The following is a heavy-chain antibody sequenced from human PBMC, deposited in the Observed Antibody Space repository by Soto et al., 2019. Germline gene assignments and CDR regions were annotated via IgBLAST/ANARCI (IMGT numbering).Heavy chain of an antibody. CDR2: IYHTGST. CDR1: GGSISTVGHY. CDR3: ARATGTLRSRNCDY. V-gene: IGHV4-31*03. J-gene: IGHJ4*02. Sequence: SETLSLTCSVSGGSISTVGHYWTWIRQPPGKGLEWIGSIYHTGSTYYSKSLRSRLTMSVDTSKSQFSLRLSSVTAADAAVYYCARATGTLRSRNCDYWGQGSLVTVSS. D-gene: IGHD1-1*01.